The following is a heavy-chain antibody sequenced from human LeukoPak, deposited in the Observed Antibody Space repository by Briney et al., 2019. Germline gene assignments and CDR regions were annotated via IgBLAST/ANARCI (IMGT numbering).Heavy chain of an antibody. V-gene: IGHV4-59*01. Sequence: SETLSLTCTVSGGSISSYYWSWIRQPPGKRLEGIGDNYYSGSTNYNPSLKSRVTISVDTSKNQFSLKLSTVTAADTAVYYCARTPPYCSGGSCYPVIYYYGMDVWGKGTTVTVSS. D-gene: IGHD2-15*01. CDR2: NYYSGST. J-gene: IGHJ6*04. CDR1: GGSISSYY. CDR3: ARTPPYCSGGSCYPVIYYYGMDV.